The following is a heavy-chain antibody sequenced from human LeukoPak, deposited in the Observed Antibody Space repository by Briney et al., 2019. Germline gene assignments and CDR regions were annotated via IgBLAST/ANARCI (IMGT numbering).Heavy chain of an antibody. V-gene: IGHV3-30-3*01. D-gene: IGHD3-22*01. CDR3: ARERGILNYYDSSFHPFDY. Sequence: GGSLRLSCAASGFTFSNYAIHWVRQAPGKGLEWVAVISYDGSNKYYADSVKGRFTISRDNSKNTLYLQMNSLRAEDTAVYYCARERGILNYYDSSFHPFDYWGQGTLVTVSS. J-gene: IGHJ4*02. CDR1: GFTFSNYA. CDR2: ISYDGSNK.